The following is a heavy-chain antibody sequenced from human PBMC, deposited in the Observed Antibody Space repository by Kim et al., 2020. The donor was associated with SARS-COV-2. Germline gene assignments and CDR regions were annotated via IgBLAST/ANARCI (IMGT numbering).Heavy chain of an antibody. Sequence: SETLSLTCTVSGGSISSYYWSWIRQPPGKGLEWIGYIYYSGSTNYNPSLKSRVTISVDTSKNQFSLKLSSVTAADTAVYYCASHPIAVAGLVNFDYWGQGTLVTVAS. CDR1: GGSISSYY. V-gene: IGHV4-59*08. CDR2: IYYSGST. J-gene: IGHJ4*02. CDR3: ASHPIAVAGLVNFDY. D-gene: IGHD6-19*01.